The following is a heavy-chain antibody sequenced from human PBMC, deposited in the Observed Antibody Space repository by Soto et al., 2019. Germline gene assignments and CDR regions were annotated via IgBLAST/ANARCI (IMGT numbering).Heavy chain of an antibody. CDR2: VYHSGST. V-gene: IGHV4-4*02. CDR1: GGSISTSNW. D-gene: IGHD1-1*01. CDR3: ARTSTRGTRFDY. J-gene: IGHJ4*02. Sequence: QVQLQESGPGLVKPSGTLSLTCAVSGGSISTSNWWSWVRQPPGKGLEWIGEVYHSGSTNYNPSFKRRVXXXVXXSKTQFSLKLNSVTAADTALYYCARTSTRGTRFDYWGQGSLVTVSS.